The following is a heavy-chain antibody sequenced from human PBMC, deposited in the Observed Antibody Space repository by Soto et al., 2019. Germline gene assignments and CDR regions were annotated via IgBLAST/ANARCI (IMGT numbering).Heavy chain of an antibody. CDR2: IYYSGNT. V-gene: IGHV4-39*01. CDR3: ASGNTVGATGWN. J-gene: IGHJ4*02. D-gene: IGHD1-26*01. Sequence: QLQLQESGPGLVKPSETLTLICTVSGVSIRSSTYFWGWIRQPPGKGLEWIGTIYYSGNTYSNPSLESRVTISVDTSENQFSLMLSSVTAADTAVYYCASGNTVGATGWNWGQGTLVTVSS. CDR1: GVSIRSSTYF.